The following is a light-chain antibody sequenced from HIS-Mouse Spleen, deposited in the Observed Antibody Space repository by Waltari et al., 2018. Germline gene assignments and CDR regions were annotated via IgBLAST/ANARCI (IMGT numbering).Light chain of an antibody. CDR3: QQSYSTPYT. CDR2: AAS. J-gene: IGKJ2*01. V-gene: IGKV1-39*01. CDR1: QSISSY. Sequence: DIQMTQSPSSLSASVGDRVTITCRASQSISSYLNWYQQKPWKAPKLLIYAASSLHSGVPSRFSGSGSGTDFTLTISSLQPEDFATYYCQQSYSTPYTFGQGTKLEIK.